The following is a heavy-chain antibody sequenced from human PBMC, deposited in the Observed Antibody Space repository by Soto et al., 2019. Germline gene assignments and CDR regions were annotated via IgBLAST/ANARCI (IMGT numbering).Heavy chain of an antibody. Sequence: QVQLVQSGAEVKKPGASVKVSCKASGYTFTGYYMHWVRQAPGQGLEWMGWINPNSGGTNYAQKCQGWVTMTRDTSISTAYMELSRLRSDDTAVYYCARELTTPYYYGMDVWGQGTTVTVSS. CDR3: ARELTTPYYYGMDV. J-gene: IGHJ6*02. CDR1: GYTFTGYY. D-gene: IGHD4-4*01. V-gene: IGHV1-2*04. CDR2: INPNSGGT.